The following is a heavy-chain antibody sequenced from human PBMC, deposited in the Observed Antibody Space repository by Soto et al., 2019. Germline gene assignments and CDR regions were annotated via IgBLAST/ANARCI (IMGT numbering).Heavy chain of an antibody. CDR2: ISGSGGST. CDR1: GFTFSSYA. V-gene: IGHV3-23*01. D-gene: IGHD2-8*01. CDR3: AKHPYCTNGVCYRYYYYYYYMDV. Sequence: GGSLRLSCAASGFTFSSYAMSWVRQAPGKGLEWVSAISGSGGSTYYADSVKGRFTISRDNSKNTLYLQMNSLRAEDTAVYYCAKHPYCTNGVCYRYYYYYYYMDVWGKGTTVTVSS. J-gene: IGHJ6*03.